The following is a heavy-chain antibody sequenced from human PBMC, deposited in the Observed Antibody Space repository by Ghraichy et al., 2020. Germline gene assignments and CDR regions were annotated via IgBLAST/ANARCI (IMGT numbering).Heavy chain of an antibody. Sequence: LSLTCAASGFTFSSYSMNWVRQAPGKGLEWVSSISSSSSYIYYADSVKGRFTISRDNAKNSLYLQMNSLRAEDTAVYYCARDGGEDGYNYNWFDPWGQGTLVTVSS. CDR3: ARDGGEDGYNYNWFDP. V-gene: IGHV3-21*01. J-gene: IGHJ5*02. CDR2: ISSSSSYI. D-gene: IGHD5-24*01. CDR1: GFTFSSYS.